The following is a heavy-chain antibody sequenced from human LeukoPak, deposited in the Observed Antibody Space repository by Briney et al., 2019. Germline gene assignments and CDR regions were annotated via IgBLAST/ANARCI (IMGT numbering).Heavy chain of an antibody. CDR2: INPNGGFT. CDR3: ARDQSGEWDLLSGWWFDP. CDR1: GYTFSTHW. J-gene: IGHJ5*02. V-gene: IGHV1-46*01. Sequence: ASVKVSCKTSGYTFSTHWMHWVRQAPGQGLEWMGIINPNGGFTSYVQKFQGRVTVTRDMSTSTVYMELSDLKSEDTAVYYCARDQSGEWDLLSGWWFDPWGQGTLVTVSS. D-gene: IGHD1-26*01.